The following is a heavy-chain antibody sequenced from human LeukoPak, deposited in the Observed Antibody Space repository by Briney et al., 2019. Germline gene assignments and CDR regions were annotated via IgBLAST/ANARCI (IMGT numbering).Heavy chain of an antibody. CDR3: ARDYYYGSSGYPTY. CDR2: IAYDGGNK. J-gene: IGHJ4*02. D-gene: IGHD3-22*01. CDR1: GFTFSSYG. Sequence: PGGSLRLSCAASGFTFSSYGMHWVRQAPGKGLEWVAVIAYDGGNKYYADSVKGRFTISRDNSKNTLYLQMNSLRAEDTAVYYCARDYYYGSSGYPTYWGQGTLVTVSS. V-gene: IGHV3-30*03.